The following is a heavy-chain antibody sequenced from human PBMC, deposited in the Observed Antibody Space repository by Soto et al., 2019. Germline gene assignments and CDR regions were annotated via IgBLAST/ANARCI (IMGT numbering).Heavy chain of an antibody. CDR3: ARHDWNGVDY. CDR1: GGSISSSSYY. D-gene: IGHD1-1*01. J-gene: IGHJ4*02. Sequence: PSETLSLTCTVSGGSISSSSYYWGWIRQPPGKGLEWIGSIYYSGSTHYNPSLKSRVTISVDTSKNQFSLKLSSVTAADTAVYYCARHDWNGVDYWGQGTLVTVSS. CDR2: IYYSGST. V-gene: IGHV4-39*01.